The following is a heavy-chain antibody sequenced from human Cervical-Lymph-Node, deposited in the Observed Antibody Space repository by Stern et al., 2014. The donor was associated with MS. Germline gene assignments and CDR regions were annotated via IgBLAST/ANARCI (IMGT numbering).Heavy chain of an antibody. V-gene: IGHV3-23*04. CDR2: IRGSGYTT. CDR3: AKDIAVADPFYFDY. J-gene: IGHJ4*02. D-gene: IGHD6-19*01. Sequence: EVQLVESGGDLVQPGGALRLSCAASGFPFSDYAMTWVRPAPGKGLEWVSGIRGSGYTTFIADSMKGRFTISRDNSKNTLFLQMNSLRVDDTAVYYCAKDIAVADPFYFDYWGQGILVTVSS. CDR1: GFPFSDYA.